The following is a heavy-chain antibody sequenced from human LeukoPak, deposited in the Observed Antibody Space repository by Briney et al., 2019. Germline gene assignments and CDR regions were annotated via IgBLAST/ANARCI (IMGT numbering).Heavy chain of an antibody. CDR2: IYSGGST. D-gene: IGHD1-26*01. J-gene: IGHJ6*02. Sequence: GGSLRLSCAASGFTVSSNYMSWVRQAPGKGLEWVSVIYSGGSTYYADSVKGRFTISRDNSKNTLYLQMNSLRAEDTAVYYCARDVGQWEKRWVFYYYGMDVWGLGTTVTVSS. CDR1: GFTVSSNY. V-gene: IGHV3-66*01. CDR3: ARDVGQWEKRWVFYYYGMDV.